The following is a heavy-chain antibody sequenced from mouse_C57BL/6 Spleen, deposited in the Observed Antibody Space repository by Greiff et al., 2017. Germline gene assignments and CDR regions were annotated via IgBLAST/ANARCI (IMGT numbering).Heavy chain of an antibody. Sequence: EVKLVESGGDLVKPGGSLKLSCAASGFTFSSYGMSWVRQTPDKRLEWVATISSGGSYTSYPDSVKGRFTISRDNAKNTLYLQMSSLKSEDTAMYYCARQFFYYVDYWGQGTTLTVSS. J-gene: IGHJ2*01. CDR2: ISSGGSYT. CDR1: GFTFSSYG. V-gene: IGHV5-6*02. CDR3: ARQFFYYVDY.